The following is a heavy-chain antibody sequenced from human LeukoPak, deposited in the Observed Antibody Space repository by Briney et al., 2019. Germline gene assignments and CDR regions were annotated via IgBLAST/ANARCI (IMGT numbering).Heavy chain of an antibody. CDR1: GGSISGSSYY. Sequence: PSETLSLTCTVSGGSISGSSYYWGWIRQPPGKGLEWIGSIYRDGSTYYNPSLKSRVTISVDTSKIQFSLKLSSVTAADTAVYYCTRRAYCSGGTCYSDYWGQGTLVTVSS. CDR3: TRRAYCSGGTCYSDY. V-gene: IGHV4-39*01. J-gene: IGHJ4*02. CDR2: IYRDGST. D-gene: IGHD2-15*01.